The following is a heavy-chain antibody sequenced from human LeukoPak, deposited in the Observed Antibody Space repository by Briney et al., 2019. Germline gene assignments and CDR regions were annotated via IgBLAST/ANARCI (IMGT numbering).Heavy chain of an antibody. J-gene: IGHJ4*02. Sequence: GGSLRLSCAASEFAFSSYSMNWVRQAPGKGLEWVSSISSSSEFIYYADSVKGRFTISRDNAKNSLYLQMNSLRAEDTAVYYCARHSDYDILTGPNDYWGQGTLVTVSS. CDR3: ARHSDYDILTGPNDY. D-gene: IGHD3-9*01. CDR2: ISSSSEFI. CDR1: EFAFSSYS. V-gene: IGHV3-21*01.